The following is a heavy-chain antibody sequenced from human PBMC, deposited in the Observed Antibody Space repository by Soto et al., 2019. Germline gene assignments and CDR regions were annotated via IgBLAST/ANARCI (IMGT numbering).Heavy chain of an antibody. V-gene: IGHV3-23*01. CDR3: AKAYFVWSSEQPYYFDY. Sequence: PXXSLRLSFAASGFTFSNYAMAWVPQGPGKGLEWVSGISGSGGRSYYADSVKGRFTISRDNSKSTLYLQMNSLRAEETAVYYCAKAYFVWSSEQPYYFDYWGQGTLVTVSS. D-gene: IGHD3-16*01. CDR2: ISGSGGRS. J-gene: IGHJ4*02. CDR1: GFTFSNYA.